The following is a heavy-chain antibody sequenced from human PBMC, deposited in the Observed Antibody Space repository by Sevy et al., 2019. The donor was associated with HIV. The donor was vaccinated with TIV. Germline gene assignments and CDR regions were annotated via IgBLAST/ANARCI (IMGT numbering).Heavy chain of an antibody. J-gene: IGHJ4*02. CDR2: ISSSSSYT. V-gene: IGHV3-11*06. Sequence: GGSLRLSCAASGFTFSDYYMNWIRQAPGKGLEWVSYISSSSSYTNYADSVKGRFTISRDNAKNSLYLQMNSLSAEGPTVYYCARVRNVIDYFDYWGQGTLVTVSS. D-gene: IGHD1-1*01. CDR3: ARVRNVIDYFDY. CDR1: GFTFSDYY.